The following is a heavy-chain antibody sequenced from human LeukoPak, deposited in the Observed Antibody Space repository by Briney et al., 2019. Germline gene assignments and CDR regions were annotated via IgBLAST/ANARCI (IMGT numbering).Heavy chain of an antibody. J-gene: IGHJ4*02. CDR1: GFTFSSYA. CDR3: ARGRNVVATSGYFDY. V-gene: IGHV3-30-3*01. CDR2: ISYDGSNE. D-gene: IGHD2-21*01. Sequence: GRSLRLSCAASGFTFSSYAMHWVRQAPGKGLEWVAAISYDGSNEYYVDSVKGRFTISRDNSKNTLYLQMNSLRAEDTAVYYCARGRNVVATSGYFDYWGQGTLVTVSS.